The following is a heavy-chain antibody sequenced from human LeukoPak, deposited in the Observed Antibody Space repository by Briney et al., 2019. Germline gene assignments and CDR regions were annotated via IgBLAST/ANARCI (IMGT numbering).Heavy chain of an antibody. CDR2: INHSGST. Sequence: SETLSLTCAVYGGSFSGYYWSWIRQPPGKGLEWIGEINHSGSTNYNPSLKSRVTISVDTSKNRFSLKLSFVTAADTAVYYCARGGGPLRYFDWLSQGSYYYGMDVWGQGTTATVSS. D-gene: IGHD3-9*01. CDR1: GGSFSGYY. J-gene: IGHJ6*02. V-gene: IGHV4-34*01. CDR3: ARGGGPLRYFDWLSQGSYYYGMDV.